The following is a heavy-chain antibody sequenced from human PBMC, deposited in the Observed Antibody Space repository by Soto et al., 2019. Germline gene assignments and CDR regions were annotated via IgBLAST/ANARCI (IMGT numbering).Heavy chain of an antibody. D-gene: IGHD2-15*01. Sequence: QVQLQESGPGLVKPSQTLSLTCTVSGGSISSGDHYWSWIRQPPGKGLEWIGYIHHSGSAHYNPSLKSRVTIPVDTSKNQSSLRLSSVTAADTAVYYCARLGGAAATAFDIWGQGTMVTVSS. J-gene: IGHJ3*02. CDR1: GGSISSGDHY. CDR3: ARLGGAAATAFDI. CDR2: IHHSGSA. V-gene: IGHV4-30-4*01.